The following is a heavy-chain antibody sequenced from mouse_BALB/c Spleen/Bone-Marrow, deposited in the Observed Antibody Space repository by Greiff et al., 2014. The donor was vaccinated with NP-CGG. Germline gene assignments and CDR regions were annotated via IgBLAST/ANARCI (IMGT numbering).Heavy chain of an antibody. CDR2: IDPANGNT. CDR1: GFNIKDTY. CDR3: ARGGTTATWYFDV. D-gene: IGHD1-2*01. J-gene: IGHJ1*01. Sequence: VQLQQSGAELVKPGASVKLSCTASGFNIKDTYMHWVKQRPEQGLEWIGRIDPANGNTKYDPKLQGKATITADTSSNTAYLQLSSLTSEDTAVYYCARGGTTATWYFDVWGAGTTVTVSS. V-gene: IGHV14-3*02.